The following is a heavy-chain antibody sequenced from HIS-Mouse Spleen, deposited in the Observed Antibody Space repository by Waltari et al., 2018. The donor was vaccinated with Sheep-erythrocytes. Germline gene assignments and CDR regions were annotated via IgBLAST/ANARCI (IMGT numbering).Heavy chain of an antibody. CDR1: GGTFSSYA. V-gene: IGHV1-69*04. CDR3: AQTGATTPHFDY. Sequence: QVQLVQSGAEVKKPGSSVKVSCKASGGTFSSYAISWVRQAPGKGLEWMGRNIPILGIANYEQKVQGRVTITADKSTSTTYMELSSLRSEDTAVYYCAQTGATTPHFDYWGQGTLVTVSS. J-gene: IGHJ4*02. D-gene: IGHD1-26*01. CDR2: NIPILGIA.